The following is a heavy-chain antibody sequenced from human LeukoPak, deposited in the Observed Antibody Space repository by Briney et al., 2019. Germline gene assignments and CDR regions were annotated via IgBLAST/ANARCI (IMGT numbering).Heavy chain of an antibody. CDR1: GFTFSNVW. D-gene: IGHD3-3*01. Sequence: GGSLRLSCAASGFTFSNVWMNWVRQAPGKGLEWIGRIKKNIEGGTTEYAECVKGRCTISRDDSKNTLYLQMNSLTTEDTAAYYCTTRIITTSDFWGQGILVTVSS. CDR3: TTRIITTSDF. J-gene: IGHJ4*02. CDR2: IKKNIEGGTT. V-gene: IGHV3-15*01.